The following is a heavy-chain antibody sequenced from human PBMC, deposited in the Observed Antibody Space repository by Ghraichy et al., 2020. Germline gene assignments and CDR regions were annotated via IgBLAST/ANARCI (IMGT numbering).Heavy chain of an antibody. CDR1: GGSISSSSYY. V-gene: IGHV4-39*01. CDR2: IYYSGST. Sequence: SETLSLTCTVSGGSISSSSYYWGWIRQPPGKGLEWIGSIYYSGSTYYNPSLKSRVTISVDTSKNQFSLKRSSVTAADTAVYYCARSYSGWYNWFDPWGQGTLVTVSS. CDR3: ARSYSGWYNWFDP. J-gene: IGHJ5*02. D-gene: IGHD6-19*01.